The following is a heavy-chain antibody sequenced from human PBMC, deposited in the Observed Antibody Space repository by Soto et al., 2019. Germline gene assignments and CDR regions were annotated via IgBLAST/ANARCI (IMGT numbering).Heavy chain of an antibody. D-gene: IGHD5-18*01. CDR1: GYTFTSYD. CDR2: MHPNSGNT. J-gene: IGHJ6*02. V-gene: IGHV1-8*01. Sequence: ASVKVSCKASGYTFTSYDINWVRQATGQGLEWMGWMHPNSGNTGYAQKFQGRVTMTRNTSISTAYMELSSLRSEDTAVYYCARKQLWSTYYGMDVWGQGTTVTVSS. CDR3: ARKQLWSTYYGMDV.